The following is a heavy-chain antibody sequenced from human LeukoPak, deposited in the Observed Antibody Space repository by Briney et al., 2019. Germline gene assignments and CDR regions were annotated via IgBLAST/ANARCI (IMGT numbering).Heavy chain of an antibody. J-gene: IGHJ4*02. Sequence: PSETLSLTCTVSGGSISSSSYYWGWIRQPPGKGLEWIGSIYYSGSTYYNPSLKSRVTISVDTSKNQFSLKLSSVTAADTAVYYCARDVNWNGFFDYWGQGTLVTVSS. V-gene: IGHV4-39*07. CDR2: IYYSGST. CDR3: ARDVNWNGFFDY. D-gene: IGHD1-1*01. CDR1: GGSISSSSYY.